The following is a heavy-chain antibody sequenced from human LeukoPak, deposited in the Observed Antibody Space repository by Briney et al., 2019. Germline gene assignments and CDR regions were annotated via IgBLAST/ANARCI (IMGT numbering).Heavy chain of an antibody. CDR2: IYTSGST. CDR1: GGSTSSYY. Sequence: KPSETLSLTCTVSGGSTSSYYWSWIRQPAGKGLEWIGRIYTSGSTNYNPSLKSRVTMSVDTSKNQFSLKLSSVTAADTAVYYCARDSGRYFDWLYFDYWGQGTLVTVSS. CDR3: ARDSGRYFDWLYFDY. J-gene: IGHJ4*02. D-gene: IGHD3-9*01. V-gene: IGHV4-4*07.